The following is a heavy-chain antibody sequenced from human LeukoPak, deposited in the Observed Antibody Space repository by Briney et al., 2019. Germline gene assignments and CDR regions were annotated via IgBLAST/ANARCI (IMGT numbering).Heavy chain of an antibody. V-gene: IGHV3-30-3*01. J-gene: IGHJ4*02. D-gene: IGHD3-10*01. Sequence: GGSLRLSCVASGFTFWTYAMHWVRQAPGKGLEWILVISSDGTNKYYADSVKGRFTVSRDNSKNTLYLQMNSLRTEDTAVYYCARVPYVSGTSDYWGQRTLVTVSS. CDR1: GFTFWTYA. CDR2: ISSDGTNK. CDR3: ARVPYVSGTSDY.